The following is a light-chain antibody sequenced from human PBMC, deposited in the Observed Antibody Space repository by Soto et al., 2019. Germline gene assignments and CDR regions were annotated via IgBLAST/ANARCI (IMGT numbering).Light chain of an antibody. CDR2: GAS. V-gene: IGKV3-15*01. Sequence: EIVMTQSPATLSVSPGERATLSCRASQSVSSNLAWYQQKPGQAPRLLIYGASTRATGIPARFSGSGSGTEFTLTISSLQSEEFAVYSCPQYNNCPPRTFGQGTKVDIK. CDR1: QSVSSN. J-gene: IGKJ1*01. CDR3: PQYNNCPPRT.